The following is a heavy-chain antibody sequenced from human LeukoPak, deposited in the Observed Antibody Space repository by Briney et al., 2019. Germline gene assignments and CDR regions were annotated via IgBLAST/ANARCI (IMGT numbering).Heavy chain of an antibody. J-gene: IGHJ4*02. CDR3: ARGRVPAGAPYYFDY. CDR1: GVTFTTYW. CDR2: IKQDGSEK. V-gene: IGHV3-7*03. Sequence: PGGSLRLSCAASGVTFTTYWMSWVRQAPGKGLEWVANIKQDGSEKYYVDSVKGRFTISRDNAKNSLFLQMNSLRAEDTAVYYCARGRVPAGAPYYFDYWGQGTLVTVSS. D-gene: IGHD2-2*01.